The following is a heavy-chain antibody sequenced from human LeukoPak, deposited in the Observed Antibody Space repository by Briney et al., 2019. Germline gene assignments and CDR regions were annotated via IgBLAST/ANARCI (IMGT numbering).Heavy chain of an antibody. CDR2: ISGSGVST. V-gene: IGHV3-23*01. J-gene: IGHJ4*02. CDR3: AKDPVVFHGGSGWHYFDY. CDR1: GFTFSNYA. Sequence: PGGSLRLSCAASGFTFSNYAMSWVRQTPGKGLEWVSTISGSGVSTYYGDSVYADSVKGRFTISRDDSKNTLHLQMNSLRAEDTAIYYCAKDPVVFHGGSGWHYFDYWGQGTLVTVSS. D-gene: IGHD6-19*01.